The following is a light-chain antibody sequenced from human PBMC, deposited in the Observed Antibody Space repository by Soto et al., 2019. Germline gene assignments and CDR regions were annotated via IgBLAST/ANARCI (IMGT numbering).Light chain of an antibody. Sequence: EIVMTQSPATLSVSPGERATLSCRASQSVSDTLAWYQQKPGQAPRLLIYGASTRATGFPARFSGSGSGTEFTLTISSLQSEDCAVYYCQQYYTWPITFGGGTKVDIK. J-gene: IGKJ4*01. CDR3: QQYYTWPIT. V-gene: IGKV3-15*01. CDR2: GAS. CDR1: QSVSDT.